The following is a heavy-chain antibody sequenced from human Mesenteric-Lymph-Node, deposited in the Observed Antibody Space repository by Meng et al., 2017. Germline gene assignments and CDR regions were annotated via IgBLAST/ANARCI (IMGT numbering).Heavy chain of an antibody. D-gene: IGHD7-27*01. V-gene: IGHV1-8*01. J-gene: IGHJ4*02. CDR3: ARGVNAGVDY. CDR2: MSPNSGNT. Sequence: QVQLGQSGAEVKTPGASVRVSCKASGYTFNDLDINWVRQATGQGPEWMGWMSPNSGNTGYAQKFQGRVTMTRDTSISTAYMELSGLTSDDTGVYYCARGVNAGVDYWGQGTLVTVSS. CDR1: GYTFNDLD.